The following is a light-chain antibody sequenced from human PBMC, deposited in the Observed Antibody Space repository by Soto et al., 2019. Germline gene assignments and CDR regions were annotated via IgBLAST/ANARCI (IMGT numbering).Light chain of an antibody. Sequence: QSALTQPRSVSGSPGQSVAISCTGTSSDVGGYNFVSWYQQHPGKAPKRLMYDVSKRPSGVPARFSGSKSGNPASLTISGLQVDDEADYYCCSYAGSYTYYVFGTGTKVTVL. J-gene: IGLJ1*01. CDR1: SSDVGGYNF. CDR3: CSYAGSYTYYV. V-gene: IGLV2-11*01. CDR2: DVS.